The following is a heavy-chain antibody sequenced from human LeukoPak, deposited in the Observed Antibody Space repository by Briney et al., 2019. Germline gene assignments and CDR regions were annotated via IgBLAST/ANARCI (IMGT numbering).Heavy chain of an antibody. Sequence: KRGESLKISCKGSGYSFTSYWIGWVRQMPGKGLEWMGIIYPGDSDTRYSPSFQGQVTISADKSISTAYLQWSSLKASDTAMYYRARHVYYGDYAIYYDYWGQGTLVTVSS. CDR3: ARHVYYGDYAIYYDY. D-gene: IGHD4-17*01. CDR1: GYSFTSYW. CDR2: IYPGDSDT. V-gene: IGHV5-51*01. J-gene: IGHJ4*02.